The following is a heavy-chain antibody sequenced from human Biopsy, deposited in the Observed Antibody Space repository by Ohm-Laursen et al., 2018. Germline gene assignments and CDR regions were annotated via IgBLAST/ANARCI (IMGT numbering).Heavy chain of an antibody. Sequence: ASVKVSCKASGSTFAGYYLHWVRQAPGHGLEWMGWINPNSGNANYAQSFQGRLTVTRDTSISTAYMELTSLTFDDTAIYYCARVPAYPSIDGYYGLDLWGQGTTVIGSS. V-gene: IGHV1-2*02. CDR2: INPNSGNA. D-gene: IGHD3-9*01. CDR1: GSTFAGYY. J-gene: IGHJ6*01. CDR3: ARVPAYPSIDGYYGLDL.